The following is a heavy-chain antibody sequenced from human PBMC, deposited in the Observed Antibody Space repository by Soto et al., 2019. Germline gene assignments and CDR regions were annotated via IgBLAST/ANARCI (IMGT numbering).Heavy chain of an antibody. CDR2: VRIRTYGGTT. J-gene: IGHJ4*02. Sequence: PGGSLRLSCTASGFPFGNSGMSWVRQAPWKGLEWVGFVRIRTYGGTTEYAASVKGRFTISRDDSKSIAYLQMNSLKIEDTGVYYCTREVQGDHWGQGTLVTVSS. V-gene: IGHV3-49*04. CDR3: TREVQGDH. D-gene: IGHD1-1*01. CDR1: GFPFGNSG.